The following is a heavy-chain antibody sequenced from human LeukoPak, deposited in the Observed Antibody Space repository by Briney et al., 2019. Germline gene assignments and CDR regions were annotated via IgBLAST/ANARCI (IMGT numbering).Heavy chain of an antibody. CDR2: INQDGSGK. CDR1: GFTFSSYW. V-gene: IGHV3-7*02. CDR3: ATSRTFDY. Sequence: PGGSLRLSCAASGFTFSSYWMSWVRQAPGKGLEWVANINQDGSGKYYVDSVKGRFTISRDNAKNTVYLQMNSLRAEDTAVYHCATSRTFDYWGQGTLVTVSS. J-gene: IGHJ4*02. D-gene: IGHD1-1*01.